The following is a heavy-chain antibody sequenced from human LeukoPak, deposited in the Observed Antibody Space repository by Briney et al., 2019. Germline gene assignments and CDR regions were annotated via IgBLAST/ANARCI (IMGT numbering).Heavy chain of an antibody. Sequence: QPWGSLRLSCAASGFTFSTYWMHWVRQGPGKGLVWVSRINPDGTNTRYADFVKGRFTISRDNAQNTLYLQMNSLRAEDTALYYCARDMSYGDYEDGDFFQHWGQGTLVTVSS. CDR2: INPDGTNT. CDR1: GFTFSTYW. V-gene: IGHV3-74*01. D-gene: IGHD4-17*01. J-gene: IGHJ1*01. CDR3: ARDMSYGDYEDGDFFQH.